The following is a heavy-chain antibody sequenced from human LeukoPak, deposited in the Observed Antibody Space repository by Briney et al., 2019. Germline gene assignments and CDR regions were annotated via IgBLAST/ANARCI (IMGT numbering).Heavy chain of an antibody. CDR1: GYSISSGYY. CDR3: ARARAEEYYYDGAFDI. D-gene: IGHD3-22*01. J-gene: IGHJ3*02. V-gene: IGHV4-38-2*02. Sequence: PSETLSLTCTVSGYSISSGYYWGWIRQPPGKGLEWIGSISHSGSTYYNPSLKSRVTISVDTSKNQFSLKLSSVTAADTAVYYCARARAEEYYYDGAFDIWGQGTMVTVSS. CDR2: ISHSGST.